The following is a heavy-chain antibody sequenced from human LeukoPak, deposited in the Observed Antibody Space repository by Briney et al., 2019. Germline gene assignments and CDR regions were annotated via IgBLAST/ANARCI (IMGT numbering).Heavy chain of an antibody. V-gene: IGHV3-64D*09. CDR3: VITSATGPLDY. CDR2: IRGNGDNT. J-gene: IGHJ4*02. CDR1: GFTFSTYA. Sequence: PGGSLRLSCLASGFTFSTYAMHWVRQAPGKGLEYVSAIRGNGDNTNYADSLKGRFTISRDNSKNTLYLQMSSLRLEDTAVYYCVITSATGPLDYWGQGTLVTVSS. D-gene: IGHD1-14*01.